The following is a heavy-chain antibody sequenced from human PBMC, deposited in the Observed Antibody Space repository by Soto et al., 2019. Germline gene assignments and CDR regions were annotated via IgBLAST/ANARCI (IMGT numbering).Heavy chain of an antibody. V-gene: IGHV3-30-3*01. D-gene: IGHD4-17*01. J-gene: IGHJ4*02. CDR1: GFAFSNYA. Sequence: PGGSLRLSCAASGFAFSNYAMHWVRQAPGKGPERVAVISYDGSNKYYADSVKGRFTISRDNSKNTLYLQMNSLRDEDTAVYYCARDGLTTVTTFDYWGQGTLVTVSS. CDR3: ARDGLTTVTTFDY. CDR2: ISYDGSNK.